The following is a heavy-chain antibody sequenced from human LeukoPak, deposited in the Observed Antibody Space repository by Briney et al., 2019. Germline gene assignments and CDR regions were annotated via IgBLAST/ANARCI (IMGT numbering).Heavy chain of an antibody. V-gene: IGHV3-48*01. Sequence: GGSLRLSCAASGFTFSSHSMNWVRQAPGKGLEWVSYISSSSSTIYYADSVKGRFTISRDNAKNSLYLQMNSPRAEDTAVYYCARGAYYYEDWGQGTLVTVSS. D-gene: IGHD3-22*01. CDR1: GFTFSSHS. CDR3: ARGAYYYED. CDR2: ISSSSSTI. J-gene: IGHJ4*02.